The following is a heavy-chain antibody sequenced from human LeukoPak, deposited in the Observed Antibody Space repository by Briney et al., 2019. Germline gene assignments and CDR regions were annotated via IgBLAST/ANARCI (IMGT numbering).Heavy chain of an antibody. CDR2: VSGTGGRT. CDR3: AKEKGLFNVYYFDY. J-gene: IGHJ4*02. D-gene: IGHD3-10*02. Sequence: GGSLRLSCAASGFTFSTYAMSWVRQAPGKGLEWVSVVSGTGGRTYYADSVKGRFTISRDNSKNTLYLQMNSLRAEDTAVYYCAKEKGLFNVYYFDYWGQGTLVTVSS. CDR1: GFTFSTYA. V-gene: IGHV3-23*01.